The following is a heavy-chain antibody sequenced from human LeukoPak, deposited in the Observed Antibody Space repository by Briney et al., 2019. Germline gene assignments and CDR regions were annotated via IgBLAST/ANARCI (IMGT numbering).Heavy chain of an antibody. CDR1: GGSISSYY. D-gene: IGHD7-27*01. J-gene: IGHJ5*02. CDR3: ARSPGVLNWFDP. CDR2: IYYSGST. V-gene: IGHV4-59*01. Sequence: SETLSLTCTVSGGSISSYYWSWIRQPPGKGLEWIGYIYYSGSTNYNPSLKSRVTISVDTSKNQFSLKLSSVTAADMAVYYCARSPGVLNWFDPWGQGTLVTVSS.